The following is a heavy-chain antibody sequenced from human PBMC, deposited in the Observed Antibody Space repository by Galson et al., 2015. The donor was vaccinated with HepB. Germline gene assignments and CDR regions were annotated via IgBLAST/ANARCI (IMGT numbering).Heavy chain of an antibody. Sequence: SLRLSCAASGFTFSNYGMHWVRQAPGKGLEWVAVTWYDGSNKYYADSVKGRFTISRDNAKNSLYLQMNSLRAEDTAVYYCARGPLLQLEGVSVRFLESFLDAWGQGTLVTVSS. CDR2: TWYDGSNK. CDR3: ARGPLLQLEGVSVRFLESFLDA. D-gene: IGHD3-3*01. CDR1: GFTFSNYG. V-gene: IGHV3-33*01. J-gene: IGHJ5*02.